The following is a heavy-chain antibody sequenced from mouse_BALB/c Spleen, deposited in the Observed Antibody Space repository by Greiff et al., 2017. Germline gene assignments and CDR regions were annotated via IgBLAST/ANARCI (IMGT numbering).Heavy chain of an antibody. J-gene: IGHJ4*01. CDR3: ARRAHMILYAMDY. CDR2: INSNGGST. D-gene: IGHD2-3*01. V-gene: IGHV5-6-2*01. Sequence: EVKLMESGGGLVKLGGSLKLSCAASGFTFSSYYMSWVRQTPEKRLELVAAINSNGGSTYYPDTVKGRFTISRDNAKNTLYLQMSSLKSEDTALYYCARRAHMILYAMDYWGQGTSVTVSS. CDR1: GFTFSSYY.